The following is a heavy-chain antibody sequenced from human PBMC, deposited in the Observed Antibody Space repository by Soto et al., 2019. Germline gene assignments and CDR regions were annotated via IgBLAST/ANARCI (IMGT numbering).Heavy chain of an antibody. D-gene: IGHD3-3*01. Sequence: EVQLVESGGGLVQPGGSLRLSCAASGFTFSSYSMNWVRQAPGKGLEWVSYISSSSSTIYYADSVKGRFTISRDNAKNSLYLQMNSLRAEDTAVYYCARDRGRDVLRFLERYYFDYWGQGTLVTVSS. V-gene: IGHV3-48*01. CDR3: ARDRGRDVLRFLERYYFDY. CDR1: GFTFSSYS. J-gene: IGHJ4*02. CDR2: ISSSSSTI.